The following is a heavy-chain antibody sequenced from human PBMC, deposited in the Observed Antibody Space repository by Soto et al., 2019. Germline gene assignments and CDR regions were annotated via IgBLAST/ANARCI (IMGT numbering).Heavy chain of an antibody. J-gene: IGHJ6*02. CDR2: IIPIFGTA. CDR3: ATFYDSSGSAHYYYGMDV. V-gene: IGHV1-69*01. CDR1: GGTFSSYA. D-gene: IGHD3-22*01. Sequence: QVQLVQSGAEVNKPGSSVKVSCKASGGTFSSYAISWVRQAPGQGLEWMGGIIPIFGTASYAQKFQGRVTITADESSSTAYIELSSLRSEDTAVYYGATFYDSSGSAHYYYGMDVWGQGTTVTVSS.